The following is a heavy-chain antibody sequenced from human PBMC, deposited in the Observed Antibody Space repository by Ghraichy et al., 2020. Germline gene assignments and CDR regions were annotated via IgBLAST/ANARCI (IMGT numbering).Heavy chain of an antibody. J-gene: IGHJ5*02. CDR2: IKQDGSEK. CDR3: ARDGWGGLESWYDP. Sequence: LSLTCVGSGFTFSSYWMSWVRQSPGKGLEWVANIKQDGSEKHYADSVKGRFSISRDNGKKSLYLQMNSLRVEDTAVYYCARDGWGGLESWYDPWGQGALVTVSS. D-gene: IGHD6-19*01. V-gene: IGHV3-7*01. CDR1: GFTFSSYW.